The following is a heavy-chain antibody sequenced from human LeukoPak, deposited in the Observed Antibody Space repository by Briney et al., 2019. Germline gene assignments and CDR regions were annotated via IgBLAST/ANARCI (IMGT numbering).Heavy chain of an antibody. Sequence: GGSLRLSCAASGFTFSSFSMNWVRQAPGKGLEWVSSISSRNTYIYYADSVRGRFTISRDNAKNSLYLQMNSLRDEDTAVYYCARGVDYWGQGTLVTVSS. CDR3: ARGVDY. J-gene: IGHJ4*02. CDR2: ISSRNTYI. CDR1: GFTFSSFS. V-gene: IGHV3-21*01.